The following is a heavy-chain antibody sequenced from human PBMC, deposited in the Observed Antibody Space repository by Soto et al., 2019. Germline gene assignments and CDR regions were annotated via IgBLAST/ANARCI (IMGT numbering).Heavy chain of an antibody. V-gene: IGHV3-30*18. Sequence: GGSLRLSCVASGFTFGSYAMHWVHQAPGKXLEWVASISYDGSDKYDADSVKGRFTISRDNSKNTLYLQMNSLRPEDTALYFCAKDRALCSGGSCYPGLFDFWGQGTLVTVSS. CDR3: AKDRALCSGGSCYPGLFDF. CDR2: ISYDGSDK. J-gene: IGHJ4*02. CDR1: GFTFGSYA. D-gene: IGHD2-15*01.